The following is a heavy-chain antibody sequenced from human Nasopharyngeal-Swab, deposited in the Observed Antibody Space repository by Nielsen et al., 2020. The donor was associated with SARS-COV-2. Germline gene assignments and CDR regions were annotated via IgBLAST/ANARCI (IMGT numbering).Heavy chain of an antibody. CDR2: IFHSGNT. CDR3: ARPTLGDSIFWFDP. CDR1: GGSITSYY. J-gene: IGHJ5*02. Sequence: SETLSPPCTVPGGSITSYYWGWIRQPPGKGLEWIGYIFHSGNTNYNPSLKSRVTMSADTSKNQFSLRLSSVTAADSAVYYCARPTLGDSIFWFDPWGQGTLVTVSS. D-gene: IGHD3-22*01. V-gene: IGHV4-59*01.